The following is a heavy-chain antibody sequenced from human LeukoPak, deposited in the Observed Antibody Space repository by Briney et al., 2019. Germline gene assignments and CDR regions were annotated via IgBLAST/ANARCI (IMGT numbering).Heavy chain of an antibody. J-gene: IGHJ4*02. CDR2: IRYDGSNK. CDR3: ARARFGEFYFRGQYYFDY. Sequence: PGGSLRLSCAASGFTFSSYGMHWVRQAPGKGLEWVAFIRYDGSNKYYADSVKGRFTISRDNSKNTLYLQMNSLRAEDTAVYYCARARFGEFYFRGQYYFDYWGQGTLVTVSS. D-gene: IGHD3-10*01. CDR1: GFTFSSYG. V-gene: IGHV3-30*02.